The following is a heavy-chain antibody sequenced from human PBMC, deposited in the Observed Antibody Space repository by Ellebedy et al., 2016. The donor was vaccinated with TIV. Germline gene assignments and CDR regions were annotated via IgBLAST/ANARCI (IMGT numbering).Heavy chain of an antibody. J-gene: IGHJ4*02. CDR1: GFTFDDYT. V-gene: IGHV3-43*01. CDR3: AKVRSNWNYFDY. Sequence: GESLKISCAASGFTFDDYTMHWVRQAPGKGLEWVSLISWDGGSTYYADSVKGRFTISRDSSKYTLYLQMNSLRAEDTAVYYCAKVRSNWNYFDYWGQGTLVTVSS. D-gene: IGHD1-20*01. CDR2: ISWDGGST.